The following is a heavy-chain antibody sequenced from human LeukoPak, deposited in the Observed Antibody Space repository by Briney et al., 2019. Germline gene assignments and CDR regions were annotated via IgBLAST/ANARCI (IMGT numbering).Heavy chain of an antibody. CDR1: GGSFSGYY. CDR2: INHSGST. CDR3: ARLRGKYGSGSYYRFNWFDP. Sequence: PSETLSLTCAVYGGSFSGYYWSWIRQPPGKGLEWIGEINHSGSTNYNPSLKSRVTISVDTSKNQFSLKLSSVTAADTAVYYCARLRGKYGSGSYYRFNWFDPWGQGTLVTVSS. D-gene: IGHD3-10*01. V-gene: IGHV4-34*01. J-gene: IGHJ5*02.